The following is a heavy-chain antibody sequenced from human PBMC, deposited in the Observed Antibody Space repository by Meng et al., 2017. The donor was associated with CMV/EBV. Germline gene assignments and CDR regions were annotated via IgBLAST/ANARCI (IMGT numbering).Heavy chain of an antibody. V-gene: IGHV4-39*01. J-gene: IGHJ6*02. CDR1: GGSIGSSTYY. CDR3: ARIMAGTTSYGMDI. D-gene: IGHD1-7*01. Sequence: SETLSLTCTVSGGSIGSSTYYWGWIRQPPGKGLEWIGSIFYSGRAFYNPSLKSRISISVDTSKNQFSLKLSSVTAADTAVYYCARIMAGTTSYGMDIWGQGTTVTVSS. CDR2: IFYSGRA.